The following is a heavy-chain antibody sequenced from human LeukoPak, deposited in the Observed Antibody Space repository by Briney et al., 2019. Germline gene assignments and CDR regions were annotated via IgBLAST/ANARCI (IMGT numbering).Heavy chain of an antibody. Sequence: ASVKVSCKASGYTFTGYYMHWVRQAPGQGLEWMGIINPSGGSTSYAQKFQGRVTMTRDTSTSTVYMELSSLRSEDTAVYYCARSSHRLRYYYGMDVWGQGTTVTVSS. D-gene: IGHD2-2*01. CDR3: ARSSHRLRYYYGMDV. CDR2: INPSGGST. J-gene: IGHJ6*02. CDR1: GYTFTGYY. V-gene: IGHV1-46*01.